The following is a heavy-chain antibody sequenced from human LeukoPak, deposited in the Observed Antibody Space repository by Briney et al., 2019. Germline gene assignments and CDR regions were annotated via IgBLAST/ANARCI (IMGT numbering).Heavy chain of an antibody. Sequence: SETLSLTCIVSGGSISISDYYWGWIRQPPGKGLEWIGSISYSGTYYNPSLKSRLTTSVDTPKNQFSLTLTSVAAADTAVYYCARRTSSPVGAIDYWSQGTVVTVSS. CDR3: ARRTSSPVGAIDY. CDR1: GGSISISDYY. J-gene: IGHJ4*02. D-gene: IGHD1-26*01. CDR2: ISYSGT. V-gene: IGHV4-39*01.